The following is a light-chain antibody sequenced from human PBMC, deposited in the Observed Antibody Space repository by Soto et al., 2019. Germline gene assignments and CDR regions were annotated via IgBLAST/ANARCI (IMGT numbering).Light chain of an antibody. CDR3: LLSYSGAWV. Sequence: QTVVTQEPSLTVSPGGTVTLTCGSSTGAVTSGHYPYWCQQKPGQAPRTLIYDTNNKHSWTPARFSGSLLGGKAALTLSGAQPEDEAEYYCLLSYSGAWVFGGGTKLTVL. CDR1: TGAVTSGHY. J-gene: IGLJ2*01. CDR2: DTN. V-gene: IGLV7-46*01.